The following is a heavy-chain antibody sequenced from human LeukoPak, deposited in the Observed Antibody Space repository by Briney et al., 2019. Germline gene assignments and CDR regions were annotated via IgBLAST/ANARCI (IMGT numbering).Heavy chain of an antibody. CDR1: GGSISSSSYL. V-gene: IGHV4-39*01. Sequence: PSETLSLTCSVSGGSISSSSYLWGWIRQPPGKGLEWIASIHYSGSTYYNPSLKSRVSISVDTSKNQFSLRLSSVTATDTAVSYCPRRGFWSGSGYNWFDPWGQGTLVTVSS. D-gene: IGHD3-3*01. CDR2: IHYSGST. J-gene: IGHJ5*02. CDR3: PRRGFWSGSGYNWFDP.